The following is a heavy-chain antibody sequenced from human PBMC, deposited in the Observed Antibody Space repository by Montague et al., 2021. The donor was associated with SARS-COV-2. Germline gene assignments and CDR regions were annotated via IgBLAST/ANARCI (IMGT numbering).Heavy chain of an antibody. Sequence: SETLSPTCTVSGGSLSSSSYYWGWIRQPPGKGLEWVGSFFYSGSTYYNPSLKSRVTISVDTSKNQFSLKLSSVTAADTAVYYCARPQQQQAFDYWGQGTLVTVSS. CDR2: FFYSGST. CDR3: ARPQQQQAFDY. V-gene: IGHV4-39*01. J-gene: IGHJ4*02. CDR1: GGSLSSSSYY. D-gene: IGHD6-13*01.